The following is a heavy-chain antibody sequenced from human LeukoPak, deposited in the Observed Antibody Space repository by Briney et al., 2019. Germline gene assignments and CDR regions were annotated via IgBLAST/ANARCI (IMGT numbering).Heavy chain of an antibody. CDR3: AALLGELSFLPD. J-gene: IGHJ4*02. CDR1: GGTFSSYA. V-gene: IGHV1-69*05. Sequence: GASVKVSCKASGGTFSSYAISWVRQAPGQGLEWMGGIIPIFGTANYAQKFQGRVTITTDESTSTAYMELSSLRSEDTAVYYCAALLGELSFLPDWGQGTLVTVSS. D-gene: IGHD3-16*02. CDR2: IIPIFGTA.